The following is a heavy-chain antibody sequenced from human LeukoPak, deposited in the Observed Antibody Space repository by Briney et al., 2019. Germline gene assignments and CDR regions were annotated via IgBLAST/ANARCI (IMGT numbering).Heavy chain of an antibody. V-gene: IGHV1-8*01. J-gene: IGHJ4*02. CDR1: GYTFTSYD. CDR2: MNPNSGNT. CDR3: ARGFMITFGGVYFDY. Sequence: ASVKVSCKASGYTFTSYDINWVRQVTGQGLEWMGWMNPNSGNTGYAQKFQGRVTMTRNTSISTAYMELSSLRSEDTAVYYCARGFMITFGGVYFDYWGQGTLVTVSS. D-gene: IGHD3-16*01.